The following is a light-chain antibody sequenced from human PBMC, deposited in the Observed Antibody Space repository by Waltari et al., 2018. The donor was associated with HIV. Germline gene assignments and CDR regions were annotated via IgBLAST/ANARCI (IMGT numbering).Light chain of an antibody. CDR1: QTIISN. J-gene: IGKJ2*01. Sequence: EIVMTQSPATLSVSPGERVTLSCRASQTIISNLAWYQQKPGQAPRLLIYGASARAAGVPARFTGSGSGTEFTLNISSLQSEDFAVYYCQQYNYWPPYTFGQGTKLEIK. CDR3: QQYNYWPPYT. V-gene: IGKV3-15*01. CDR2: GAS.